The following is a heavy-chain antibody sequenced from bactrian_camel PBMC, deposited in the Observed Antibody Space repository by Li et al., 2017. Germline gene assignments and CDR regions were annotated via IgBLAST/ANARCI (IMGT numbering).Heavy chain of an antibody. CDR1: GYISSRHC. CDR3: ATDPDIRCSDDDSSL. CDR2: IDSDGST. J-gene: IGHJ4*01. Sequence: VQLVESGGGSVQAGGSLRLSCTHSGYISSRHCMGWFRQAPGKEREWVAAIDSDGSTTYADSVKGRFTISRDNVKNTMYLQMNNLKPEDTATYYCATDPDIRCSDDDSSLWGQGTQ. D-gene: IGHD4*01. V-gene: IGHV3S53*01.